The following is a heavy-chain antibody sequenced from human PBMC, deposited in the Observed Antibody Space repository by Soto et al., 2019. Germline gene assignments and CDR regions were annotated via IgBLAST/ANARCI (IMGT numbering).Heavy chain of an antibody. Sequence: QVQLQESGPRLVKPSETLLLTCSVSGGSVSSGIYYWTWIRQTPGKGLEWIGFCLNSGTTIYNPPLKSRVASSVDTSKNPFSLRLDSMSAGDRALYYCAGDGEGAMAGACDVWGQGTMVTVSS. J-gene: IGHJ3*01. CDR3: AGDGEGAMAGACDV. CDR2: CLNSGTT. CDR1: GGSVSSGIYY. V-gene: IGHV4-61*01. D-gene: IGHD6-19*01.